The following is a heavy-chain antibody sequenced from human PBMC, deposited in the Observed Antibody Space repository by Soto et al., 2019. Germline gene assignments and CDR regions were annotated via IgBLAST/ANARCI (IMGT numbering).Heavy chain of an antibody. CDR3: ARVTSSSSWYHPFDY. V-gene: IGHV1-46*01. CDR1: GYTFTSYY. J-gene: IGHJ4*02. Sequence: ASVKVSCKASGYTFTSYYMHWVRQAPGQGLEWMGIINPSGGSTSYAQKFQGRVTMTRDTSISTAYMELSRLRSDDTAVYYCARVTSSSSWYHPFDYWGQGTLVTVSS. CDR2: INPSGGST. D-gene: IGHD6-13*01.